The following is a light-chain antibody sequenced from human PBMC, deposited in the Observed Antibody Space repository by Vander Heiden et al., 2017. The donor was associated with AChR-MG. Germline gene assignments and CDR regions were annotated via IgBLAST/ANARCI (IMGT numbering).Light chain of an antibody. V-gene: IGKV1-39*01. CDR1: QNINTY. CDR2: AAS. CDR3: QESHSILGIS. J-gene: IGKJ5*01. Sequence: DVQMTQSPSSLSASVGDRVTITCRASQNINTYLNWHQQKPGEAPKLLIYAASSLQSGVPSRFSGSGSGTDFTLTISRLQPEDFATYYWQESHSILGISVGQGNPLEMK.